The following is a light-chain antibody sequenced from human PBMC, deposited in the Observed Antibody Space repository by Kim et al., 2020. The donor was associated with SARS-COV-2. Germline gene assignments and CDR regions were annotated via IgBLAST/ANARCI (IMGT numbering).Light chain of an antibody. Sequence: PGKTATITCGGTFIGTKSVHWYQQKPGQAPVLVIYYDSDRPSGIPERFSGSNSGNAAALTISRVEAGDEAAYYCQVWDSDSDHVIFGGGTQLTVL. CDR2: YDS. CDR1: FIGTKS. V-gene: IGLV3-21*04. J-gene: IGLJ2*01. CDR3: QVWDSDSDHVI.